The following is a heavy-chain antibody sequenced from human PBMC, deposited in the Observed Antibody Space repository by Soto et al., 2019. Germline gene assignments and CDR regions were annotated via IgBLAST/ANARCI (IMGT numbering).Heavy chain of an antibody. V-gene: IGHV3-7*03. CDR1: GFTFDHYW. CDR3: ARCGSENDY. CDR2: IKEDGSEK. D-gene: IGHD5-12*01. J-gene: IGHJ4*02. Sequence: EVQLVESGGGLVQPGESLRLSCAASGFTFDHYWMTWVRQAPGKGLEWVANIKEDGSEKNYVDSVKGRFTISRDNAKNSLYLQMNSLRAEDTAIYYCARCGSENDYWGQGTLVTVSS.